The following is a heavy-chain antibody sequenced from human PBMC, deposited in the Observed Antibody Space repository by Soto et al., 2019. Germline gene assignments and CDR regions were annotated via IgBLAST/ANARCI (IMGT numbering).Heavy chain of an antibody. CDR3: AKGSGYDYVIANNWFDP. V-gene: IGHV3-23*01. Sequence: GGSLRLSCAASGFTFSSYAMSWVRQAPGKGLEWVSAISGSGGSTYYADSVKGRFTISRDNSKNTLYLQMNSLRAEDTAVYYCAKGSGYDYVIANNWFDPWGQGTLVTVSS. CDR1: GFTFSSYA. J-gene: IGHJ5*02. CDR2: ISGSGGST. D-gene: IGHD5-12*01.